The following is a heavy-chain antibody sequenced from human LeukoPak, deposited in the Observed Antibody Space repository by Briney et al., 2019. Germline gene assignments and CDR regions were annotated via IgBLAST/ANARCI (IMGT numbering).Heavy chain of an antibody. Sequence: GGSLRLSCAASGFTFSDYYMSWIRQAPGKGLEWVSYISSSGNIIYYADSVKGRFTISRDNAKNSLYLQMNSLRAEDTAVYYCARAAYDGELEYWGQGTLVTVSS. CDR3: ARAAYDGELEY. V-gene: IGHV3-11*04. CDR2: ISSSGNII. CDR1: GFTFSDYY. J-gene: IGHJ4*02. D-gene: IGHD4-17*01.